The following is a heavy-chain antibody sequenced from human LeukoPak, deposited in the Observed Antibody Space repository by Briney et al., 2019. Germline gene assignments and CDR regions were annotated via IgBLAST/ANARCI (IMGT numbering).Heavy chain of an antibody. CDR2: ISYDGSNK. Sequence: EGSLRLSCAASGFTFSSYAMHWVRQAPGKGLEWVAVISYDGSNKYYADSVKGRFTISRDNSKNTLYLQMNSLRAEDTAVYYCARGGNAATYWGQGTLVTVSS. CDR3: ARGGNAATY. V-gene: IGHV3-30-3*01. CDR1: GFTFSSYA. D-gene: IGHD3-10*01. J-gene: IGHJ4*02.